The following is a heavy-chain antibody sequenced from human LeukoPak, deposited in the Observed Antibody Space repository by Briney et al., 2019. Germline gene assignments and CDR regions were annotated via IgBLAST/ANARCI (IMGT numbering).Heavy chain of an antibody. V-gene: IGHV1-24*01. Sequence: GASVKVSCKVSGYTLTESSMHWVRQAPGKGLEWMGGFDPEDGETIYAQKFQGRVTMTEDTSTDTAYMELSSLRSEDTAVYYCATGFNSGTSLVYWGQGTLVTVSS. D-gene: IGHD3-10*01. CDR3: ATGFNSGTSLVY. CDR1: GYTLTESS. J-gene: IGHJ4*02. CDR2: FDPEDGET.